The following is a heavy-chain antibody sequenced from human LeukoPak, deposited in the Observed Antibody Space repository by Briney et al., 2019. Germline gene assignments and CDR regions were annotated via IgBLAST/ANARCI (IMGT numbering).Heavy chain of an antibody. CDR3: VRDYYDHLPGFDY. J-gene: IGHJ4*02. V-gene: IGHV3-74*01. Sequence: GGSLRLSCAASGFTFSSYWMHWVRQAPGKGLVRVSRTNSEGETTSYADSVKGRFTISRDNAKNTLYLQMNSLRVEDTAVYYCVRDYYDHLPGFDYWGQGTLVTVSS. CDR1: GFTFSSYW. D-gene: IGHD3-22*01. CDR2: TNSEGETT.